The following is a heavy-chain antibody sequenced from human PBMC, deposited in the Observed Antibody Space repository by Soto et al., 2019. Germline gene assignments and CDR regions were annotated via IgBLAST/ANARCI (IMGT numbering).Heavy chain of an antibody. J-gene: IGHJ4*02. CDR3: ARRRGVGGSWFLDY. V-gene: IGHV4-39*01. D-gene: IGHD6-13*01. Sequence: QLQLQESGPGLVKPSETLSLTCTVSGGSVNTYYWGWIRQPPGKGLEWIASIYYSGSTYYNPSLKSRVIISVDTSKNQFSLKLNSVTAADTAVYYCARRRGVGGSWFLDYWGQGTLVTVSS. CDR2: IYYSGST. CDR1: GGSVNTYY.